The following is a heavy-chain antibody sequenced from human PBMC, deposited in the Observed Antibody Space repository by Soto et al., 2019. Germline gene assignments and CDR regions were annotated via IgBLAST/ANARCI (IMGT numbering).Heavy chain of an antibody. J-gene: IGHJ6*03. V-gene: IGHV3-15*01. D-gene: IGHD6-6*01. CDR2: IKSKTDGGTT. Sequence: GGSLRLSCAASGFTFSNAWMSWVRQAPGKGLEWVGRIKSKTDGGTTDYAAPVKGRFTISRDDSKNTLYLQMNSLKTEDTAVYYCTTVSYNLAARNYYYYYYMDVWGKGTTVTVSS. CDR1: GFTFSNAW. CDR3: TTVSYNLAARNYYYYYYMDV.